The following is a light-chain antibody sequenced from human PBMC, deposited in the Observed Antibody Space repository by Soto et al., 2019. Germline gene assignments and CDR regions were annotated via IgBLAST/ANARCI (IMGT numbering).Light chain of an antibody. CDR2: AAS. Sequence: DLQMTQSPSSLSASVGDRVTITCGATQGIGNYLAWYQQKPGKVPKLLISAASTLQSGVPSRFSGSGSGTDFTLTISSLQPEAVATYYCQRYISAPFTFGPGTNVDIK. CDR3: QRYISAPFT. V-gene: IGKV1-27*01. CDR1: QGIGNY. J-gene: IGKJ3*01.